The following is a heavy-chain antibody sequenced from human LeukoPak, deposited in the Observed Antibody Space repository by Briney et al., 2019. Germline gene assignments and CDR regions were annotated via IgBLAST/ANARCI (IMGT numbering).Heavy chain of an antibody. Sequence: SETLSLTCAVYGGSFSGYYWSWIRQPPGKGLEWIGEINHSGSTNYNPSLKSRVTISVDTSKNQFSLKLSSVTAADTAVYYCARADYYGSGSYRYWGQGILVTVSS. D-gene: IGHD3-10*01. CDR3: ARADYYGSGSYRY. CDR2: INHSGST. CDR1: GGSFSGYY. V-gene: IGHV4-34*01. J-gene: IGHJ4*02.